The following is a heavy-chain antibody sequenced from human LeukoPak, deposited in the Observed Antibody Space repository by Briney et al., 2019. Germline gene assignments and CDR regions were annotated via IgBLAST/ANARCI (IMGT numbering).Heavy chain of an antibody. J-gene: IGHJ4*02. V-gene: IGHV3-48*03. CDR1: GFTFSSYE. D-gene: IGHD5-18*01. CDR3: ARDLLGAYSSRVGY. Sequence: AGGSLRLSCAASGFTFSSYEMNWVRQAPGKGLEWVSSISSSGSTIYYADSVKGRFTISRDNAKNSLYLQMNSLRAEDTAVYYCARDLLGAYSSRVGYWGQGTLVTVSS. CDR2: ISSSGSTI.